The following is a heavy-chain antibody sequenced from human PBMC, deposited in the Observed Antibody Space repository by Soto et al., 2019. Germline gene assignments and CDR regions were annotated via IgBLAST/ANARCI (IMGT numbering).Heavy chain of an antibody. J-gene: IGHJ4*02. V-gene: IGHV1-18*01. CDR1: GYTFTDHG. CDR3: AVLTGYYIDF. Sequence: GASVKVSCKTSGYTFTDHGINWVRQAPGQGLEWMAWISTKSGNRNYAPKMQGRVTVSTDTSTSTAHMEVASLRPDGTAVYYCAVLTGYYIDFWGQGTPVTVSS. CDR2: ISTKSGNR. D-gene: IGHD3-9*01.